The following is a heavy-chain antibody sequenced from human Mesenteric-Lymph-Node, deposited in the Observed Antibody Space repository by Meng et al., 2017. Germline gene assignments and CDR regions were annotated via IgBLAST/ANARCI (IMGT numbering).Heavy chain of an antibody. CDR3: AKEEAAGGIPLLDS. Sequence: GESLKISCAASGFTFSSYEMNWVRQAPGKGLEWVAVIWYDGSNKYYADSVKGRFTISRDNSKNTLYLHMNSLRAEDTALHYCAKEEAAGGIPLLDSWGQGALVTVSS. CDR2: IWYDGSNK. CDR1: GFTFSSYE. D-gene: IGHD6-13*01. J-gene: IGHJ4*02. V-gene: IGHV3-33*06.